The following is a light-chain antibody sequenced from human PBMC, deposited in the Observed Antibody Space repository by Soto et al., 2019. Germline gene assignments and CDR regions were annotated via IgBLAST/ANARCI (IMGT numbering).Light chain of an antibody. Sequence: DIQMTQSPSSLSASVGDRVTITCRASQGIRNYLNWYQQKAGEAPRLLIYSVSTLQSGVPSRFSGGGSGTDFTPTISSLQPEDCGTYYCQDSYSIRTFGLGTKV. J-gene: IGKJ1*01. CDR2: SVS. CDR1: QGIRNY. CDR3: QDSYSIRT. V-gene: IGKV1-39*01.